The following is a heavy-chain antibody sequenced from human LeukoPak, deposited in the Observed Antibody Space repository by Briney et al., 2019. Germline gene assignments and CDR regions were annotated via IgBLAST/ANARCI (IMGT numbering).Heavy chain of an antibody. CDR2: IYYSGST. CDR1: GGSVSSSSYY. D-gene: IGHD6-19*01. Sequence: SETLSLTCTVSGGSVSSSSYYWGWIRQPPGKGLEWIGSIYYSGSTYYNPSLKSRVTISVDTSKNQFSLKLSSVTAADTAVYYCARAYSSGLHNRHFQHWGQGTLVTVSS. CDR3: ARAYSSGLHNRHFQH. J-gene: IGHJ1*01. V-gene: IGHV4-39*01.